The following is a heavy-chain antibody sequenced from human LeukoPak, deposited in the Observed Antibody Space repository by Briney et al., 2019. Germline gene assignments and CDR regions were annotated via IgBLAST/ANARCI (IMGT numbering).Heavy chain of an antibody. CDR3: ARPGEGYYFDY. CDR1: GFTFSSYA. V-gene: IGHV3-23*01. J-gene: IGHJ4*02. Sequence: GGSLRLSCAASGFTFSSYAMSWVRQAPGKGLEWVSAISGSGGSTYYADSVKGRFTISRDNSKNTLYLQMNSLRAEDTALYYCARPGEGYYFDYWGQGTLVTVSS. CDR2: ISGSGGST.